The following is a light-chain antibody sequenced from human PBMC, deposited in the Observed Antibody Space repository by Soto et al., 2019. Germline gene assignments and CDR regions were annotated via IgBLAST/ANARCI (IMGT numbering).Light chain of an antibody. Sequence: QSALTQPASVSGSPGQSITISCTGSSSDVGGYNYVSWYQQHHPGKAPKLMIYDVSNRPSGVSNRFSGSKSGNTASLPISGLQAEDEADYYCSSYTTSRTVVFGGGTKLTVL. J-gene: IGLJ2*01. CDR1: SSDVGGYNY. V-gene: IGLV2-14*03. CDR3: SSYTTSRTVV. CDR2: DVS.